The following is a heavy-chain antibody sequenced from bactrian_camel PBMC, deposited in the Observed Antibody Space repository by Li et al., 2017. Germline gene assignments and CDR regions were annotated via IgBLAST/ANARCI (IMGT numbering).Heavy chain of an antibody. V-gene: IGHV3S31*01. Sequence: DVQLVESGGGSVQAGGSLRLSCAALRLTAGTHYCLGWFLQAPEQGPKGVATFITGDGTTLYADSVKDRFTISRDTAKSTLSLQMNSLEPEDTGMYYCAAAPRRWDGHSRVCPKVYLHWGQGTQVTVS. CDR3: AAAPRRWDGHSRVCPKVYLH. CDR1: RLTAGTHYC. CDR2: FITGDGTT. D-gene: IGHD7*01. J-gene: IGHJ4*01.